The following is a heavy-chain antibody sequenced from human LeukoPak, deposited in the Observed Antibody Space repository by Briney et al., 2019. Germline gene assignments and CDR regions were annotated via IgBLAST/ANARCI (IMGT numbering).Heavy chain of an antibody. J-gene: IGHJ4*02. V-gene: IGHV3-48*03. D-gene: IGHD6-13*01. Sequence: GGSLRLSCAASGFTFSSYEMNCVRHAPAKGLEWLSYISSSGGPIYYADSVKGRFTISRDNAKNSLYLQMNSLRAEDTAVYYCARGSSNFDYWGQGTLVTVSS. CDR3: ARGSSNFDY. CDR1: GFTFSSYE. CDR2: ISSSGGPI.